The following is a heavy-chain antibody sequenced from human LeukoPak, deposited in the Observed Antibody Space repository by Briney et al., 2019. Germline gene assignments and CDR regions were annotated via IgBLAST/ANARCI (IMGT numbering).Heavy chain of an antibody. D-gene: IGHD6-19*01. CDR2: IWYDGSNK. J-gene: IGHJ4*02. CDR1: GFTFSSYG. Sequence: GGSLRLSCAASGFTFSSYGMHWVRQAPSKGLEWVAVIWYDGSNKYYADSVKGRFTISRDNSKNTLYLQMNSLRAEDTAVYYCAKDHSSGWSLDYWGQGTLVTVSS. CDR3: AKDHSSGWSLDY. V-gene: IGHV3-33*06.